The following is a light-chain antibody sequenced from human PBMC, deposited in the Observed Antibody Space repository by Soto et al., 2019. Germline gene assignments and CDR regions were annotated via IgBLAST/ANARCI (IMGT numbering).Light chain of an antibody. CDR3: QQRSNWPPT. Sequence: ETVMTQSPATLSVSPGERATLSCWASQSVNSNLAWYQQKLGQAPRVLIYGASTRATGIPARFSGSGSGTDFTLTISSLEPEDFAVYYCQQRSNWPPTFGQGTRLEIK. J-gene: IGKJ5*01. V-gene: IGKV3-15*01. CDR1: QSVNSN. CDR2: GAS.